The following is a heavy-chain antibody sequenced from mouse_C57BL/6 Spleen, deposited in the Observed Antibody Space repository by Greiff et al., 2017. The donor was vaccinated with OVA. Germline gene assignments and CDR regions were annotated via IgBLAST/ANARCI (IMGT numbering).Heavy chain of an antibody. V-gene: IGHV5-17*01. D-gene: IGHD2-4*01. CDR2: ISSGSSTI. Sequence: EVKLVESGGGLVKPGGSLKLSCAASGFTFSDYGMHWVCQAPEKGLEWVAYISSGSSTIYYADTVKGRFTISRDNAKNTLFLQMTSLRSEDTAMYYCARGYDYAWFAYWGQGTLVTVSA. J-gene: IGHJ3*01. CDR3: ARGYDYAWFAY. CDR1: GFTFSDYG.